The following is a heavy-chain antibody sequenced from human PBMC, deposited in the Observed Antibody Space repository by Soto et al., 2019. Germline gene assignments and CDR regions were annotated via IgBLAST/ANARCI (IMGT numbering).Heavy chain of an antibody. V-gene: IGHV4-4*02. CDR3: ARKSYYDPYHFAP. CDR1: GGSISTTHW. J-gene: IGHJ5*02. CDR2: IYHSGST. Sequence: QVQLQESGPGLVKPSGTLSLTCAVSGGSISTTHWWSWVRQTPGKGLEWIGEIYHSGSTNYNPSLKSRLTISVDNSKTQFSLKLSSVTAADTAIYYCARKSYYDPYHFAPWGQGTLVTVSS. D-gene: IGHD3-22*01.